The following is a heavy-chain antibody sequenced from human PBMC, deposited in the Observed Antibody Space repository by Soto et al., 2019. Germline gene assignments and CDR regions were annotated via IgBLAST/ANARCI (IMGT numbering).Heavy chain of an antibody. CDR1: GGSISTAGYY. Sequence: QVQLQESGPGLVKPSQTLSVTCTVSGGSISTAGYYWSWIRQHPGKGLEWIGHIYYSGSTFYNPSLKSRVTISLDSSKTQFSLKLSSVTAADTAVYFCAKERSSTFYFGSGLIYYGLDVWGQGTTVTVSS. V-gene: IGHV4-31*03. D-gene: IGHD3-10*01. J-gene: IGHJ6*02. CDR3: AKERSSTFYFGSGLIYYGLDV. CDR2: IYYSGST.